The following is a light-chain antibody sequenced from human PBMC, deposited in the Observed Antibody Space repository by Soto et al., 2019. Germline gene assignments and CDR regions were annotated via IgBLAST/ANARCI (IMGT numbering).Light chain of an antibody. Sequence: SVLTQPASVSGSPGLSITISFTGTSSEVGGYNYVSWYQQHPGKAPKLMIYDVSNRPSGVSNRFSGSKSGNTASLTISGLQAEDEADYYCSSYTSSSTPYVFGTGTKVTVL. CDR3: SSYTSSSTPYV. V-gene: IGLV2-14*01. CDR2: DVS. CDR1: SSEVGGYNY. J-gene: IGLJ1*01.